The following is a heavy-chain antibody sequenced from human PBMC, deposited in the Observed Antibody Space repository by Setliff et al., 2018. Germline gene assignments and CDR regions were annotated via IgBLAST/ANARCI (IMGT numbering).Heavy chain of an antibody. CDR3: ARGSYGDLRRGHDAFDI. Sequence: SETLSLTCAVSGGSISSGGYSWSWIRQPPGKGLEWIGYIYHSGSTYYNPSLKSRVTISVDRFKNQFSLKLSSVTAADTAVYYCARGSYGDLRRGHDAFDIWGQGTMVTVSS. D-gene: IGHD4-17*01. CDR2: IYHSGST. J-gene: IGHJ3*02. V-gene: IGHV4-30-2*01. CDR1: GGSISSGGYS.